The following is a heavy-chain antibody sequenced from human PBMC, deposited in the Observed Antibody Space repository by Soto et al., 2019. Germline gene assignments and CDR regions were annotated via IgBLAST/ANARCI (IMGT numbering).Heavy chain of an antibody. CDR2: ISYDGSNK. CDR3: ARVFEQWLVSYYSGMDV. D-gene: IGHD6-19*01. J-gene: IGHJ6*02. CDR1: GFTFSSYA. Sequence: PGGSLRLSCAASGFTFSSYAMHWVRQAPGKGLEWVAVISYDGSNKYYADSVKGRFTISRDNSKNTLYLQMNSLRAEDTAVYYCARVFEQWLVSYYSGMDVWGQGTTVTVSS. V-gene: IGHV3-30-3*01.